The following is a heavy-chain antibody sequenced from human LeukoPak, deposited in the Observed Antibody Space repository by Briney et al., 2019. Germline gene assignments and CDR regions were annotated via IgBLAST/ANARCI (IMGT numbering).Heavy chain of an antibody. CDR3: ARGPPRDSSGYFNY. J-gene: IGHJ4*02. D-gene: IGHD3-22*01. CDR1: GFTFSSYW. CDR2: IKQDGSEK. Sequence: PGGSLRLSCAASGFTFSSYWMNWVRQAPGKGLEWVANIKQDGSEKYYVDSVKGRFTISRDNVKNSLYLQMNGLRAEDTAVYYCARGPPRDSSGYFNYWGQGTLVTVSS. V-gene: IGHV3-7*01.